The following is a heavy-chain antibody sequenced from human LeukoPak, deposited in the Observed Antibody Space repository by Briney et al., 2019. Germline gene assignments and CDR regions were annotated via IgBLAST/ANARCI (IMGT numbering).Heavy chain of an antibody. D-gene: IGHD6-19*01. CDR1: GGTFSSYA. V-gene: IGHV1-69*06. J-gene: IGHJ4*02. Sequence: GASVKVSCKASGGTFSSYAISWVRQAPGQGLEWMGGIIPIFGTANYAQKFQGRVTMTEDTSTDTAYMELSSLRSEDTAVYYCATAVGVAGPFDYWGQGTLVTVSS. CDR2: IIPIFGTA. CDR3: ATAVGVAGPFDY.